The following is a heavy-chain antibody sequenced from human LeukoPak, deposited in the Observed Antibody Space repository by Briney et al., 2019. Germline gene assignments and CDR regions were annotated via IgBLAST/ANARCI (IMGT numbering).Heavy chain of an antibody. CDR3: ARGSDMVATFRFDY. J-gene: IGHJ4*02. CDR1: GGTFSSYA. Sequence: ASVKVSCKASGGTFSSYAISWVRQAPGQGLEWMGGITPIFGTANYAQKFQGRVTITADESTSTAYMELSSLRSEDTAVYYCARGSDMVATFRFDYWGQGTLVTVSS. CDR2: ITPIFGTA. D-gene: IGHD5-12*01. V-gene: IGHV1-69*13.